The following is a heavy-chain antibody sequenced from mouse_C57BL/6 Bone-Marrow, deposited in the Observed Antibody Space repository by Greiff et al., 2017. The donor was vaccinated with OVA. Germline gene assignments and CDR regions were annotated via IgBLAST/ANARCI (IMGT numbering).Heavy chain of an antibody. D-gene: IGHD2-4*01. V-gene: IGHV5-4*01. J-gene: IGHJ4*01. CDR3: ARDYDYDYYAMDY. CDR2: ISDGGSYT. Sequence: EVQLVESGGGLVKPGGSLKLSCAASGFTFSSYAMSWVRQTPDKRLEWVATISDGGSYTYYPDNVKGRFTISRDNAKNNLYLQLSHLKSEDTAMYYCARDYDYDYYAMDYWGQGTSVTVSS. CDR1: GFTFSSYA.